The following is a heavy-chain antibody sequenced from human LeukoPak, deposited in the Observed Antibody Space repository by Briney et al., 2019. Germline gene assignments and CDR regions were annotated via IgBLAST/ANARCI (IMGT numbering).Heavy chain of an antibody. V-gene: IGHV3-30-3*01. CDR2: ISYDGTNK. D-gene: IGHD5-12*01. CDR1: GFSFRNYA. Sequence: AGSLRLSCAASGFSFRNYAMHWVRQAPGKGLEWVAVISYDGTNKYYADSVKGRFTISRDNSKNTLYLQMNSLTGDDAAVYSCARDLYSGSVDGWLDTWGQGTMVTVSS. CDR3: ARDLYSGSVDGWLDT. J-gene: IGHJ5*02.